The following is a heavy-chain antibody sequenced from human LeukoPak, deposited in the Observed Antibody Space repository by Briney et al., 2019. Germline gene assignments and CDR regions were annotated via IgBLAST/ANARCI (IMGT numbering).Heavy chain of an antibody. CDR3: ARVNRNWNDVYGMDV. D-gene: IGHD1-1*01. CDR1: GGSISSYY. Sequence: SETLSLTCTVSGGSISSYYWSWIRQPPGKGLEWIGCIYYSGSTNYNPSLKSRVTISVDTSKNQFSLKLSSVTAADTAVYYCARVNRNWNDVYGMDVWGQGTTVTVSS. J-gene: IGHJ6*02. V-gene: IGHV4-59*01. CDR2: IYYSGST.